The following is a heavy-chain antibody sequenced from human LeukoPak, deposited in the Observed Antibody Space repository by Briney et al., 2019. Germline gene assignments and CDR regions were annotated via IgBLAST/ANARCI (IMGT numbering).Heavy chain of an antibody. CDR3: ARVPPVYARYYYYMDV. J-gene: IGHJ6*03. Sequence: SETLSLTCTVSGGSISSYYWSWIRQPPGKGLEWIGYIYYSGSTNYNPSLKSRVTISVDTSKNQFSLKLSSVTAADTAVYYCARVPPVYARYYYYMDVWAKGPRSPSP. CDR1: GGSISSYY. CDR2: IYYSGST. D-gene: IGHD2-8*01. V-gene: IGHV4-59*01.